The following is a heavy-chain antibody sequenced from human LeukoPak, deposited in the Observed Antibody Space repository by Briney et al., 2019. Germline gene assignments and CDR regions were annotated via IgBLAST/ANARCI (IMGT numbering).Heavy chain of an antibody. V-gene: IGHV3-21*04. CDR3: ARGDYYGSPKVVAA. CDR2: ISGSSSFR. J-gene: IGHJ5*02. CDR1: GFTFSSYS. D-gene: IGHD3-10*01. Sequence: GGSLRLSCAASGFTFSSYSMNWVRQAPGKGLEWVSSISGSSSFRYYADSLKGRFTISRDNAKNSLYLQMNSLRAEDTAVYYCARGDYYGSPKVVAAWGQGTLVTVSS.